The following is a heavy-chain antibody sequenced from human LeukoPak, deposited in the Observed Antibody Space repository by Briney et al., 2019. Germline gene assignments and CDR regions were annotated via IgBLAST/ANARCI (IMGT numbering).Heavy chain of an antibody. CDR2: IIPIFGTA. CDR3: ARDGRAQFYDSSGYYPQ. J-gene: IGHJ4*02. Sequence: SVKVSCKASGGTFTSYAISWVRQAPGQGLEWMGGIIPIFGTANYAQKFQGRVTITADESTSTAYMELSSLRSEDTAVYYCARDGRAQFYDSSGYYPQWGQGTLVTVSS. CDR1: GGTFTSYA. V-gene: IGHV1-69*01. D-gene: IGHD3-22*01.